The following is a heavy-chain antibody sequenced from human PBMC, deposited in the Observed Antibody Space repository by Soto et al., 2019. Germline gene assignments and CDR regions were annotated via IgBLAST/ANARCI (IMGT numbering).Heavy chain of an antibody. D-gene: IGHD3-16*01. V-gene: IGHV4-59*01. CDR2: IYHSGST. J-gene: IGHJ5*02. CDR3: AREGELHWFDP. Sequence: PSETLSLTCTVSGGSISSYYWSWIRQPPGKGLEWIGYIYHSGSTNYNPSLKSRVTISVDTSKNQFSLKLSSVTAADTAVYYCAREGELHWFDPWGQGTLVTVSS. CDR1: GGSISSYY.